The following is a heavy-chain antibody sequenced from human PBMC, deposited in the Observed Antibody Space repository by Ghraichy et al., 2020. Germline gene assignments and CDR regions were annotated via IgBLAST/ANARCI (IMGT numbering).Heavy chain of an antibody. Sequence: GGSLRLSCAASGFTFSGSAMHWVRQASGKGLEWVGRIRSKPNSYATAYAASVKGRFTISRDDSKNTAYLQMNSLKTEDMAVYYCSRVYYGSGSYFVDYWGQGTLVTVSS. CDR3: SRVYYGSGSYFVDY. V-gene: IGHV3-73*01. J-gene: IGHJ4*02. CDR1: GFTFSGSA. CDR2: IRSKPNSYAT. D-gene: IGHD3-10*01.